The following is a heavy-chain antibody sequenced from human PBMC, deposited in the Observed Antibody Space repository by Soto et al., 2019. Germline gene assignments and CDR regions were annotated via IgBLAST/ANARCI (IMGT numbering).Heavy chain of an antibody. V-gene: IGHV4-31*03. J-gene: IGHJ4*02. CDR3: ARAQRSGSYFPSSLDY. Sequence: PSETLSLTCTVSGGSISSGGDYWRWIRPHPGKALEWIGYIYYSGSTYYNPSLKSRVTISVDTSKNQFFLKLSSVTAADTAVYYCARAQRSGSYFPSSLDYWGQGTLVTAPQ. D-gene: IGHD3-10*01. CDR2: IYYSGST. CDR1: GGSISSGGDY.